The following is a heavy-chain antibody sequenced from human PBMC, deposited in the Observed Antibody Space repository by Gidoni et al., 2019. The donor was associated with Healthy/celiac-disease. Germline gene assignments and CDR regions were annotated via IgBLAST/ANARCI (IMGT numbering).Heavy chain of an antibody. CDR1: ECTFRSSS. CDR2: ISSSSSYI. V-gene: IGHV3-21*01. CDR3: ARADYDFWSGYYLKEAPDY. D-gene: IGHD3-3*01. Sequence: EVKLVESGGGLVQPGGSLRLSRAASECTFRSSSINWVRQAPGKGLEWVSSISSSSSYIYYADSVKGRFTISRDNAKNSLYLQMNSLRAEDTAVYYCARADYDFWSGYYLKEAPDYWGQGTLVTVSS. J-gene: IGHJ4*02.